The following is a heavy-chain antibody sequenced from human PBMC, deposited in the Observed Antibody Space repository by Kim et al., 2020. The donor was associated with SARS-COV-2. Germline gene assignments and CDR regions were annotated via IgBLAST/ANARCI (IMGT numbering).Heavy chain of an antibody. D-gene: IGHD1-7*01. V-gene: IGHV4-4*07. J-gene: IGHJ6*03. CDR1: GGSISSYY. Sequence: SETLSLTCTVSGGSISSYYGSWIRQPAGKGLDWIGRIYTSGSTNYNPSLKSRVTMSVDTSRNQFSLKLSSVTAADTAVYYWARGRTISRYYYYYYMDVWGKGTTVTVSS. CDR2: IYTSGST. CDR3: ARGRTISRYYYYYYMDV.